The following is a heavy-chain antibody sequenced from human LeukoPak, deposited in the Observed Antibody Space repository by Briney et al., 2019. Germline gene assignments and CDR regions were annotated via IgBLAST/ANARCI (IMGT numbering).Heavy chain of an antibody. CDR2: ISSSSSTI. D-gene: IGHD1-26*01. Sequence: PGGSLRLSCAASGFTFSSYEMNWVRQAPGKGLEWVSYISSSSSTIYYADSVKGRFTISRDNSKNTLYLQMNSLRAEDTAVYYCAKDQRMGVGATHFDYWGQGTLVTVSS. CDR3: AKDQRMGVGATHFDY. CDR1: GFTFSSYE. J-gene: IGHJ4*02. V-gene: IGHV3-48*03.